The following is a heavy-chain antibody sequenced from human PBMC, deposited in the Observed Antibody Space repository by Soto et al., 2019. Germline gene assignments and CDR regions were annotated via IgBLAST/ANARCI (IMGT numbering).Heavy chain of an antibody. CDR1: GFTFSSYS. D-gene: IGHD2-2*01. CDR3: ARDLEDIVVVPAGPSNWFDP. Sequence: GGSLRLSCAASGFTFSSYSMNWVRQAPGKGLEWVSSISSSSSYIYYADSVKGRFTISRDNAKKALYLQMNSLRAEDTAVYYCARDLEDIVVVPAGPSNWFDPWGQGTLVTVSS. CDR2: ISSSSSYI. V-gene: IGHV3-21*01. J-gene: IGHJ5*02.